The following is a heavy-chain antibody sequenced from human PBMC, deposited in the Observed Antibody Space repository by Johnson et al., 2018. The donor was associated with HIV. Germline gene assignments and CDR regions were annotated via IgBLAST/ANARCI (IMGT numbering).Heavy chain of an antibody. J-gene: IGHJ3*02. CDR3: AREKSYYYDSSGYPDTFDI. CDR1: GFTFSSYW. V-gene: IGHV3-7*01. D-gene: IGHD3-22*01. Sequence: VQLVESGGGLVQPGGSLRLSCAASGFTFSSYWMSWVRQAPGKGLEWVANIKQDGSEKYYVDSVKGRFTISRDNAKNSLYLQMNSLRAEDTAVYYCAREKSYYYDSSGYPDTFDIWGQGTMVIVSS. CDR2: IKQDGSEK.